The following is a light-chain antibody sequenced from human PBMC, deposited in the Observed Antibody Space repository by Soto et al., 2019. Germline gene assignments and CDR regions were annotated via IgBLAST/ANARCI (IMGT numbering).Light chain of an antibody. CDR1: SSNVGGYNY. Sequence: QSALTQPPSASGSPGQSVTLSCTGTSSNVGGYNYVSWYQQYPGKAPKLMIYEVTKRPSGVPDRFSGSKSGNTASLTVSGLQADDEADYYCSSYAGSDYVIFGGGTKLTVL. CDR2: EVT. V-gene: IGLV2-8*01. J-gene: IGLJ2*01. CDR3: SSYAGSDYVI.